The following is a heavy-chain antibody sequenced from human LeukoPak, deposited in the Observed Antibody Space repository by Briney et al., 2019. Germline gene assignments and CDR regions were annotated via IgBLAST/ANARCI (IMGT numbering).Heavy chain of an antibody. CDR2: IRAYNGNT. J-gene: IGHJ3*02. CDR3: TIVLLWFGEFAGGAFDI. D-gene: IGHD3-10*01. V-gene: IGHV1-18*01. CDR1: GYTFTSYG. Sequence: ASVKVSCKASGYTFTSYGISWVRQAPGQGLEWMGWIRAYNGNTNYAQKLQGRVTMTTDTSTSTAYMELRSLRSDDTAVYYCTIVLLWFGEFAGGAFDIWGQGTMVTVSS.